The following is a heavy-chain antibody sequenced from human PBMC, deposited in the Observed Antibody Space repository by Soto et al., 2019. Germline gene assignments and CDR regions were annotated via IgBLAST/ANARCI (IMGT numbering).Heavy chain of an antibody. D-gene: IGHD3-22*01. J-gene: IGHJ4*02. V-gene: IGHV4-61*01. CDR3: ARWGRYDSSGYYFDY. CDR2: IFFTGSA. CDR1: GGAVSTGSYD. Sequence: PSETLSLTCTVAGGAVSTGSYDWSWIRQPPGKGLEWIGKIFFTGSAHYNPSLRNRVTMSVDTSKDQFSLTLSSVTAADTAVYYCARWGRYDSSGYYFDYWGQGTLVSVSS.